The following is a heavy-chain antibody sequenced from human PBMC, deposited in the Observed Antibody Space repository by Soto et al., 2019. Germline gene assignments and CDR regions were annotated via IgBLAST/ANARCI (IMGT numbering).Heavy chain of an antibody. Sequence: QVQLQESGPVLVKPSETLSLTCTISGGSISSYYWSWIRQPPGKGLEWIGYIYYSGSTNYNPSLKSRVTISVDTSKNQFSLKLSSVTAADTAVYYCARVNNYYDSSRYYFYYFDYWGQGTLVTVSS. V-gene: IGHV4-59*01. CDR2: IYYSGST. CDR1: GGSISSYY. J-gene: IGHJ4*02. CDR3: ARVNNYYDSSRYYFYYFDY. D-gene: IGHD3-22*01.